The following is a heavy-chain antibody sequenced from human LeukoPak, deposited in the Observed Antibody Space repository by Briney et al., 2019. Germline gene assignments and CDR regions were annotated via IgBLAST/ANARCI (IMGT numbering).Heavy chain of an antibody. D-gene: IGHD3-3*01. CDR3: ARHEGGNTTYYDFWSGYYTYYYYYYMDV. V-gene: IGHV4-59*08. CDR2: IYYSGST. J-gene: IGHJ6*03. CDR1: GGSISSYY. Sequence: PSETLSLTRTVSGGSISSYYWSWIRQPPGKGLEWIGYIYYSGSTNYNPSLKSRVTISVDTSKNQFSLKLSSVTAADTAVYYCARHEGGNTTYYDFWSGYYTYYYYYYMDVWGKGTTVTVSS.